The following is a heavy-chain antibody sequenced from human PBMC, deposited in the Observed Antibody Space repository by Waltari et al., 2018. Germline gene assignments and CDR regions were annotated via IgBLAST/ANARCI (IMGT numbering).Heavy chain of an antibody. V-gene: IGHV3-9*03. CDR3: AKGGGSGSYYDAFDL. D-gene: IGHD1-26*01. Sequence: EVQLVESGGGLIQPGGSLRLSCAASGLPFDDYAMHWVRQAPGKGLEWVSGISWNSGTKGYADSVKGRFTISRDNAKNSLYLQMNSLRAEDMALYYCAKGGGSGSYYDAFDLWGQGTMVTVSS. CDR1: GLPFDDYA. J-gene: IGHJ3*01. CDR2: ISWNSGTK.